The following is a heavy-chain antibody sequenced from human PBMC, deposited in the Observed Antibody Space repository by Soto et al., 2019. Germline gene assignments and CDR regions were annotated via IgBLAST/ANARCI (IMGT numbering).Heavy chain of an antibody. Sequence: QITLKESGPTLVKPTQTLTLTCTFSGFSLSTSGVGVGWIRQPPGKALEWLALIYWDDDKRYSPSLKSRLTITKDPSKNQVVLTMTNMDPVDTATYYCAHNRLGSGSHSWYFDLWGRGTLVTVSS. CDR1: GFSLSTSGVG. CDR2: IYWDDDK. V-gene: IGHV2-5*02. D-gene: IGHD3-10*01. J-gene: IGHJ2*01. CDR3: AHNRLGSGSHSWYFDL.